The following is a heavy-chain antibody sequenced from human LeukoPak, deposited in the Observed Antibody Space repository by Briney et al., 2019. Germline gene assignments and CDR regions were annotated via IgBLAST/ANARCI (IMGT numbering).Heavy chain of an antibody. CDR3: ARDPFDFWSGSILD. J-gene: IGHJ4*02. CDR1: GDSIGSHY. Sequence: SQTLSLTCTVSGDSIGSHYWSWIRQPAGKGLEWIGRIYPSGTTNYNPSLKSRVTISIDTSKNQFSLKLSSVTAADTAVCYCARDPFDFWSGSILDWGQGTLVTVSS. D-gene: IGHD3-3*01. CDR2: IYPSGTT. V-gene: IGHV4-61*02.